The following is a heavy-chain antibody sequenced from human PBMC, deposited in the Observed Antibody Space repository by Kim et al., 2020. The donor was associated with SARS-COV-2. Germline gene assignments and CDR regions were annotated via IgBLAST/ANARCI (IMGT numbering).Heavy chain of an antibody. CDR3: ARSMYYYGSGSYYP. Sequence: SETLSLTCTVSGGSISSYYWSWIRQPPGKGLEWIGYIYYSGSTNYNPSLKSRVTISVDTSKNQFSLKLSSVTAADTAVYYCARSMYYYGSGSYYPWGQGTLVTVSS. D-gene: IGHD3-10*01. CDR1: GGSISSYY. J-gene: IGHJ5*02. V-gene: IGHV4-59*01. CDR2: IYYSGST.